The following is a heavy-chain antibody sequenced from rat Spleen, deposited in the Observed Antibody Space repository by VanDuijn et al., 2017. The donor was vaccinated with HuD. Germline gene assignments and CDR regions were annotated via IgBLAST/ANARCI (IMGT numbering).Heavy chain of an antibody. CDR2: ISTGGDIT. D-gene: IGHD1-11*01. CDR1: GVTFSNYD. J-gene: IGHJ3*01. V-gene: IGHV5S13*01. Sequence: EEQLVESGGGLVQPGRSLKLSCAASGVTFSNYDMAWVRQAPTKGLECIASISTGGDITYYRDSVKGRFTVSRDDANNTHYLHMDSLRSEDTATYYCTIHGGLRNWFDSWGQGSLVTVSS. CDR3: TIHGGLRNWFDS.